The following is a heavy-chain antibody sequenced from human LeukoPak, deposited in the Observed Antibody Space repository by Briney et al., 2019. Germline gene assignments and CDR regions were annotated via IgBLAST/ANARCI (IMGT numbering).Heavy chain of an antibody. Sequence: PGGSLRLSCAASGFTFSDYYMTWIRQAPGKGLEWVSHITSTGATIYYADSVKGRSTIARDNAKNSLYLQMNSLRAEDTALYHCARLLRYCSGGSCYSGGGDYWGQGTLVTVSS. V-gene: IGHV3-11*01. CDR2: ITSTGATI. D-gene: IGHD2-15*01. CDR1: GFTFSDYY. J-gene: IGHJ4*02. CDR3: ARLLRYCSGGSCYSGGGDY.